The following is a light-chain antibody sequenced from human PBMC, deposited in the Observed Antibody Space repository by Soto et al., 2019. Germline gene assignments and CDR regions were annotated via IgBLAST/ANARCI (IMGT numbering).Light chain of an antibody. CDR2: EVV. CDR3: ASWDDSLSVVV. Sequence: QSVLTQPPSASGSPGQSVTISCTGTKSDIGVYDFVSWYQHHPGKAPRLIIYEVVQRPSGVPDRFSGSKSGASGSLAISGLQSDDEADYYCASWDDSLSVVVFGTGTKLTVL. J-gene: IGLJ1*01. V-gene: IGLV2-8*01. CDR1: KSDIGVYDF.